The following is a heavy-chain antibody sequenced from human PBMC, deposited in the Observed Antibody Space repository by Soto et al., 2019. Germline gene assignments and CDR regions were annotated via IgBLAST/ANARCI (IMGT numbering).Heavy chain of an antibody. V-gene: IGHV3-30*18. Sequence: GGSLRLACPAAGVTFSRYGMHWDRQAPGKGLEWVAVISYDGSNKYYADSVKGRFTISRDNSKNTLYLQMNSLRAEDTAVYYCAKGVIVVVPAAMDYFDYWGQGTLVTVSS. D-gene: IGHD2-2*01. CDR1: GVTFSRYG. CDR2: ISYDGSNK. CDR3: AKGVIVVVPAAMDYFDY. J-gene: IGHJ4*02.